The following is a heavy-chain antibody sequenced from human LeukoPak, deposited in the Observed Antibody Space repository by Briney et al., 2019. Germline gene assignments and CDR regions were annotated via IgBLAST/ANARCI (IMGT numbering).Heavy chain of an antibody. V-gene: IGHV4-4*07. CDR3: ARAPSGLGGTSPSDH. D-gene: IGHD4-23*01. J-gene: IGHJ4*02. CDR1: GGSISGYF. CDR2: IHDNGDS. Sequence: TSETLSLTCTVSGGSISGYFWSWIRQPAGKGLEWIGRIHDNGDSNHNPSLKSRVTMALDTSGNQVSLKLTSVTAADTAVYYCARAPSGLGGTSPSDHGGPGPLVPVSP.